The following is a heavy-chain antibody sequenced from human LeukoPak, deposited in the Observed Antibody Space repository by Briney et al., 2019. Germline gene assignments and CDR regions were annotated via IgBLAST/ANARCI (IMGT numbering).Heavy chain of an antibody. CDR3: ARAGGYSSSSKYYYYMDV. CDR1: GFTFSSYS. D-gene: IGHD6-6*01. CDR2: ISSSSSYI. V-gene: IGHV3-21*01. J-gene: IGHJ6*03. Sequence: GGSLRLSCAASGFTFSSYSMNWVRQAPGKGLEWVSSISSSSSYIYYADSMKGRFTISRDNTKNSLYLQMNSLRAEDTAVYYCARAGGYSSSSKYYYYMDVWGKGTTVTVSS.